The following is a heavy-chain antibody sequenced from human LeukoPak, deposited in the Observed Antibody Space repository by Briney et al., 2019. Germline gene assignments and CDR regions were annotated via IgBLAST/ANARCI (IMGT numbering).Heavy chain of an antibody. D-gene: IGHD6-13*01. CDR2: IYYSGST. Sequence: SETLSLTCTVSGGSISSSSYYWGWIRQPPGKGLEWIGSIYYSGSTYYNPSLKSRVTISVDTSKNQFSLKLNSVTAADTAVYYCARVVAAAGNNWFDPWGQGTLVTVSS. V-gene: IGHV4-39*07. CDR1: GGSISSSSYY. CDR3: ARVVAAAGNNWFDP. J-gene: IGHJ5*02.